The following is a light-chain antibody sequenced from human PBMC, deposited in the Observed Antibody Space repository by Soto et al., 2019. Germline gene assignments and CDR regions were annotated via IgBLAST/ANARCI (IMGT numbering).Light chain of an antibody. CDR3: QQYYTTPPLT. CDR1: QSLLYSLNKKSY. J-gene: IGKJ4*01. Sequence: DIVLTQSPDSLAVSLGERATINCKSSQSLLYSLNKKSYLAWYQQKPGQPPKLLIYWASTREFGVPDRFSGSGSGTDFTLTISSLQAEDVAVYYCQQYYTTPPLTFGGGTKVEIK. CDR2: WAS. V-gene: IGKV4-1*01.